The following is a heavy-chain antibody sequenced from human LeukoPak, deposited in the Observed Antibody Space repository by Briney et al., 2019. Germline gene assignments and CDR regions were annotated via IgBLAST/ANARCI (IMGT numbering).Heavy chain of an antibody. CDR1: GFGFSRYW. Sequence: GGSLRLSCAASGFGFSRYWMHWVRQAPGTGLKWVSRIYRDGSTTDYADSVKGRFSISRDNSKNTLYLQMNSLRAEDTAVYYCAREEYYGSGSADYWGQGTLVTVSS. CDR3: AREEYYGSGSADY. J-gene: IGHJ4*02. CDR2: IYRDGSTT. V-gene: IGHV3-74*01. D-gene: IGHD3-10*01.